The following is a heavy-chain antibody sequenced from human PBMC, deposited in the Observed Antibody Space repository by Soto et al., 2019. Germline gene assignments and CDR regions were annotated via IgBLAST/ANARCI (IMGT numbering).Heavy chain of an antibody. CDR3: ARLYHWFDP. D-gene: IGHD2-2*02. J-gene: IGHJ5*02. CDR2: IYYSGST. V-gene: IGHV4-39*07. Sequence: PSETLSLTCTVSGRSISSSSYYWGWIRQPPGKGLEWIGSIYYSGSTNYNPSLKSRVTISVDTSKNQFSLKLSSVTAADTAVYYCARLYHWFDPWGQGTLVTVSS. CDR1: GRSISSSSYY.